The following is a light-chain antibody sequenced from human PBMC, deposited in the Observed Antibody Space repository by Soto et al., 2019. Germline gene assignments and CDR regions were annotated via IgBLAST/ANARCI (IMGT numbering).Light chain of an antibody. CDR3: QQAYNHPVT. J-gene: IGKJ5*01. V-gene: IGKV1-39*01. Sequence: DIQMTQSPSSLSASVGDRVSITCRASQNINTRLNWFQQRPGEVPNLLIYAASTLHSGVPSRFSGSGYGTDFTLTISSLKPEEFATYYCQQAYNHPVTFGQGTRLDIK. CDR1: QNINTR. CDR2: AAS.